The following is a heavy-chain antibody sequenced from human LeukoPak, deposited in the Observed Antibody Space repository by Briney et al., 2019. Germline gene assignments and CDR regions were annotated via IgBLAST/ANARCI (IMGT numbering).Heavy chain of an antibody. CDR1: GGSISSSSYS. Sequence: SETLSLTCTVSGGSISSSSYSWGWIRQPPGKGLEWIGSIYYSGSTYYNPSLKSRVIISVDRSSNQFSLKLSSVTAADTAVYYCARTSMVRGVITSHYFDYWGQGTLVTVSS. V-gene: IGHV4-39*07. CDR3: ARTSMVRGVITSHYFDY. D-gene: IGHD3-10*01. J-gene: IGHJ4*02. CDR2: IYYSGST.